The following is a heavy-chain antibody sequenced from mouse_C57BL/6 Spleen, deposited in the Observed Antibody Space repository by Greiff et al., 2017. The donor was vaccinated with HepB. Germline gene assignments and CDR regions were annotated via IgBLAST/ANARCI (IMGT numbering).Heavy chain of an antibody. Sequence: QVQLKESGAELVRPGASVKLSCKASGYTFTDYYINWVKQRPGQGLEWIARIYPGSGNTYYNEKFKGKATLTAEKSSSTAYMQLSSLTSEDSAVYFCAKGHYGSSPWYFDVWGTGTTVTVSS. V-gene: IGHV1-76*01. CDR2: IYPGSGNT. CDR3: AKGHYGSSPWYFDV. J-gene: IGHJ1*03. D-gene: IGHD1-1*01. CDR1: GYTFTDYY.